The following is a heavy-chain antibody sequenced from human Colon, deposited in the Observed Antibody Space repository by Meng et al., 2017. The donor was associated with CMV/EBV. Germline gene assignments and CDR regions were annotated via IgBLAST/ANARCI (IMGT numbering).Heavy chain of an antibody. V-gene: IGHV1-69*05. CDR1: GGTFSSYA. D-gene: IGHD2-2*01. Sequence: SVKVSCKASGGTFSSYAISWVRQAPGQGLEWMGGIIPIFGTANYAQKFQGRVTMTTDESTSTAYMELSSLRSEDTAVYYCVVVPAAIGPLGAFDIWGQGTMVTVSS. CDR3: VVVPAAIGPLGAFDI. CDR2: IIPIFGTA. J-gene: IGHJ3*02.